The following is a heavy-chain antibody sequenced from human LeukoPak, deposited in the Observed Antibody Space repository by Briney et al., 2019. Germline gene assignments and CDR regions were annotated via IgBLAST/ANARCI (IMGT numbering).Heavy chain of an antibody. CDR3: ARDLDYYDPAFGY. Sequence: GGSLRLSCAASGFTFSSYSMNWVRQAPGKGLEWVSSISSSSSYIYYADSVKGRFTISRDNAKNSLYLQMNSLRAEDTAVYYCARDLDYYDPAFGYWGQGTLVTVSS. CDR2: ISSSSSYI. J-gene: IGHJ4*02. V-gene: IGHV3-21*01. CDR1: GFTFSSYS. D-gene: IGHD3-22*01.